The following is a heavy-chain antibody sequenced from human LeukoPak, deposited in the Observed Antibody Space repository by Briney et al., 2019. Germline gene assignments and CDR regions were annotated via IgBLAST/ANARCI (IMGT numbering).Heavy chain of an antibody. V-gene: IGHV3-53*01. CDR3: ARDPASSSGKYFDY. J-gene: IGHJ4*02. CDR2: IYLGGRI. Sequence: GWSLRLSCAASGFTVSAKYMNWVRQAPGKGLEWVSVIYLGGRIHYADSVKGRFTISRDNSKNTLYLQMNSLRADDTAVYYCARDPASSSGKYFDYWGQGTLVTASS. D-gene: IGHD6-13*01. CDR1: GFTVSAKY.